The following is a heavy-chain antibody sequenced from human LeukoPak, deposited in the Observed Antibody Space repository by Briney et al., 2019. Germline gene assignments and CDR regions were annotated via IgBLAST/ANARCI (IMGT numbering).Heavy chain of an antibody. CDR1: GGYITTYY. Sequence: SETLSLTCHVSGGYITTYYWSWIRQPPGKGLEWIGYAYYSGSDEYNPSLRSRVTMSADASRNQFSLTLNSVTAADTAIYYCATLNIESSSGWFFRSWGQGTLVSVSS. CDR2: AYYSGSD. J-gene: IGHJ5*02. CDR3: ATLNIESSSGWFFRS. V-gene: IGHV4-59*01. D-gene: IGHD6-19*01.